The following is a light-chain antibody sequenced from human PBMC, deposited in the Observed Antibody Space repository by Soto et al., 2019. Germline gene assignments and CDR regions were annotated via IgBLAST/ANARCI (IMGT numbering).Light chain of an antibody. J-gene: IGKJ5*01. Sequence: EIVMTQSPATLSVSPGERVTLSCRVSQSVDSNLAWYQQRPGQAPRLLIYGASTRATDVPARFSASGSGTDFTLTISSLQSEDFVVYYCQQYNTWPITFGQGTRLENK. CDR1: QSVDSN. CDR3: QQYNTWPIT. V-gene: IGKV3-15*01. CDR2: GAS.